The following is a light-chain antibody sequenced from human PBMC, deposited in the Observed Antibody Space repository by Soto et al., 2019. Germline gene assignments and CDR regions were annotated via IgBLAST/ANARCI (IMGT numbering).Light chain of an antibody. V-gene: IGKV3-11*01. CDR3: QQRSNWRVT. Sequence: EITWQNCPATLSLTPGESATLLCMASQSVNIYLAWYQQKPGQAPRLLIYDASNRATGIPARFSGSGSGTDFTLTISSLEPEDIAVYYCQQRSNWRVTFGGGTKVDIK. J-gene: IGKJ4*01. CDR2: DAS. CDR1: QSVNIY.